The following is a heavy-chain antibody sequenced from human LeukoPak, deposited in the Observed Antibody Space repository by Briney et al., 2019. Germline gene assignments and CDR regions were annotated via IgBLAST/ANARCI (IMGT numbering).Heavy chain of an antibody. D-gene: IGHD3-22*01. CDR3: ARDFWNFDDSRGYYRDFDS. Sequence: ASVKVSCKATSYISWVRQAPGQGLEWMGWIGSYAGDTYYAQKFQGRVTVTTDTSSSTAYMEQRSLRSDDTAVYYCARDFWNFDDSRGYYRDFDSWGQGTLVTVSS. CDR2: IGSYAGDT. CDR1: TSY. V-gene: IGHV1-18*01. J-gene: IGHJ5*01.